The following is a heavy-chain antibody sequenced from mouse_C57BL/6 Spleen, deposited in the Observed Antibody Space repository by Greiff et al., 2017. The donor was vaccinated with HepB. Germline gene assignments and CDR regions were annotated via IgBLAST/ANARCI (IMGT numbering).Heavy chain of an antibody. D-gene: IGHD2-5*01. CDR2: IHPNSGST. Sequence: VQLQQPGAELVKPGASVKLSCKASGYTFTSYWMHWVKQRPGQGLEWIGMIHPNSGSTNYNEKFKSKATLTVDKSSSTAYMQLSSLTSEDSAVYYCARHYSNYDYAMDYWGQGTSVTVSS. J-gene: IGHJ4*01. V-gene: IGHV1-64*01. CDR1: GYTFTSYW. CDR3: ARHYSNYDYAMDY.